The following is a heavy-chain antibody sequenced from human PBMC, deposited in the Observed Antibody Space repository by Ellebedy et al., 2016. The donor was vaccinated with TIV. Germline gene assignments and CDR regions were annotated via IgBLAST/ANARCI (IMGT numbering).Heavy chain of an antibody. CDR1: GFTFSSYG. Sequence: GGSLRLXXAASGFTFSSYGMHWVRQAPGKGLEWVALISYDGNNQNYADSVKGRFIISRDNSKNTLYLQMNSLRVEDTAFYYCAKGAYQLVWEDRLDPWGQGTLVTVSS. J-gene: IGHJ5*02. CDR3: AKGAYQLVWEDRLDP. D-gene: IGHD1-26*01. V-gene: IGHV3-30*18. CDR2: ISYDGNNQ.